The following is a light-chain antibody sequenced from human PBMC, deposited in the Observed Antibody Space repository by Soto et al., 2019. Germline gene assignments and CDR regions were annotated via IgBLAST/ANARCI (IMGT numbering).Light chain of an antibody. CDR2: DVS. CDR3: SSYVGSSTYV. J-gene: IGLJ1*01. V-gene: IGLV2-11*01. CDR1: SSDVGGYNY. Sequence: QSVLTQPRSVSGSPGQSVTISCTGTSSDVGGYNYVSWYQQHPGKAPKLMIYDVSKRPSGVPDRFSGSKSGNTASLTISGLQAEDEADYYCSSYVGSSTYVFGTGTKLTVL.